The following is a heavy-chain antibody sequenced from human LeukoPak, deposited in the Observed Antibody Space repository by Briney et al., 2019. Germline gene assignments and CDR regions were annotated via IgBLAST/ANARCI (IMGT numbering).Heavy chain of an antibody. J-gene: IGHJ4*02. D-gene: IGHD2-8*01. CDR2: IWYDGSNE. V-gene: IGHV3-33*08. CDR1: GFTFSSYT. Sequence: GRSLRLSCTASGFTFSSYTMHWVRQAPGKGLEWVAVIWYDGSNEYYADSVKGRFTISRDNSKNTLYLQMNSLGAEDTAIYYCARDWPNDALDYWSQGTLVTVSS. CDR3: ARDWPNDALDY.